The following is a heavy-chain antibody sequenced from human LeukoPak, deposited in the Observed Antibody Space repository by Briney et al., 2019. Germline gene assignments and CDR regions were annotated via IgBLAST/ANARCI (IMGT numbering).Heavy chain of an antibody. CDR3: ASMDRVGDV. CDR2: IIPIFGIA. V-gene: IGHV1-69*04. D-gene: IGHD1-26*01. Sequence: EASVKVSCKASGGTFSSYAISWVRQAPGQGLEWMGRIIPIFGIANYAQKFQGRVTITADKSTSTAYMELSSLRSEDTAVYYCASMDRVGDVWGQGTTVTVSS. J-gene: IGHJ6*02. CDR1: GGTFSSYA.